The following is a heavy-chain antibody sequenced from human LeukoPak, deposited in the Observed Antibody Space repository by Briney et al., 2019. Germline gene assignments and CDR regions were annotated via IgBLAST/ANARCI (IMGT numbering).Heavy chain of an antibody. D-gene: IGHD4-17*01. CDR2: ITHSGST. CDR3: ARGDGESTVTGPFDY. J-gene: IGHJ4*02. V-gene: IGHV4-34*01. Sequence: PSETLYLTCAVYGGSFSGYYWSWIRQPPGKGLEWIGEITHSGSTNYNPSLKSRVTISVDTSKNQFSLKLSSVTAADTAVYYCARGDGESTVTGPFDYWGQGTLVTVSS. CDR1: GGSFSGYY.